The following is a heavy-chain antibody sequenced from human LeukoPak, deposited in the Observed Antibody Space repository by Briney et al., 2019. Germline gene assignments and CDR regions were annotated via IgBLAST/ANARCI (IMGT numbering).Heavy chain of an antibody. CDR3: AKDRGSSRAAYGMDV. D-gene: IGHD1-26*01. CDR1: GVTFRSYG. V-gene: IGHV3-30*18. J-gene: IGHJ6*02. Sequence: GGTLRLSCAASGVTFRSYGMHWIRQAPGKGLEWVALISFDGVKTDYADSVKGRFTISRDSSQNTLYLQMNSLRAEDTAVYYCAKDRGSSRAAYGMDVWGQGTTVTVSS. CDR2: ISFDGVKT.